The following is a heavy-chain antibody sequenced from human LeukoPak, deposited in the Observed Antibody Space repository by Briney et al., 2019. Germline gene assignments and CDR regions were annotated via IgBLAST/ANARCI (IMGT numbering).Heavy chain of an antibody. CDR2: FYTSGSI. D-gene: IGHD6-13*01. CDR3: ARGLYSSTYYFYYMDV. CDR1: ADSISGYS. J-gene: IGHJ6*03. V-gene: IGHV4-4*07. Sequence: NPSETLSLTCTVSADSISGYSWNWVPQPAGKGLEWIGRFYTSGSINYNPSLKSRVTVSVDTSKNQFSLEMTSVTAADTAVYYCARGLYSSTYYFYYMDVWGKGTTVTVSS.